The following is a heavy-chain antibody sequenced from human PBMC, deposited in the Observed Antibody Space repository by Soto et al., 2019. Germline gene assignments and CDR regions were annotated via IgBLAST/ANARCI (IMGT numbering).Heavy chain of an antibody. CDR1: GFTFSSYA. J-gene: IGHJ4*02. D-gene: IGHD3-22*01. V-gene: IGHV3-23*01. CDR2: ISGSGGST. Sequence: GSLRLSCAASGFTFSSYAMSWVRQAPGKGLEWVSAISGSGGSTYYADSVKGRFTISRDNSKNTLYLQMNSLRAEDTAVYYCAKGLVTMIVVVTYFDYWGQGTLVTVSS. CDR3: AKGLVTMIVVVTYFDY.